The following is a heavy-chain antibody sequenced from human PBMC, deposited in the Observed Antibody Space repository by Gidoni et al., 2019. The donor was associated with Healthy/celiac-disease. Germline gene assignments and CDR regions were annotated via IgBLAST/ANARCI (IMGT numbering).Heavy chain of an antibody. CDR3: AKDPCGGDCFNWFDP. CDR2: ISGSCGST. J-gene: IGHJ5*02. Sequence: EVPLLESGGGLVQPGGSLRLSCAASGFTFSSYAMSWVRQAPGKGLEWVSAISGSCGSTYYADSVKGRFTISRDNSKNTLYLQMNSLRAEDTAVYYCAKDPCGGDCFNWFDPWGQGTLVTVSS. V-gene: IGHV3-23*01. CDR1: GFTFSSYA. D-gene: IGHD2-21*02.